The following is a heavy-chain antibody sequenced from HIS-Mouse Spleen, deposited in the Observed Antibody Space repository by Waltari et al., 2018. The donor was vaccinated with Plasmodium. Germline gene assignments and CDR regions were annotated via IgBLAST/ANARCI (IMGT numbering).Heavy chain of an antibody. V-gene: IGHV4-39*07. CDR1: GGSIGSSSYY. CDR2: IYYSGTT. CDR3: ARDRITGTSDFDY. J-gene: IGHJ4*02. D-gene: IGHD1-7*01. Sequence: QLQLQESGPGLVKPSETLSLTCTVSGGSIGSSSYYWGWIRQPPGKGLGWIGSIYYSGTTYYNPSLKSRVTISVDTSKNQCSLKLSSVTAADTAVYYCARDRITGTSDFDYWGQGTLVTVSS.